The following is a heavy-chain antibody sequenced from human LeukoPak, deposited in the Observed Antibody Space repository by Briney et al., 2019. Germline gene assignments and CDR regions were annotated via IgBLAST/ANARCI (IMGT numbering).Heavy chain of an antibody. D-gene: IGHD5-18*01. CDR3: GRDPRLGIRGYTYGYIDY. CDR2: INTNTGNP. J-gene: IGHJ4*02. Sequence: ASVKVSCKTSGYTFSSYTIIWVRQAPGQGLEWMGWINTNTGNPTYAQGFTGRYVFSLDTPVSTAYLQISGLTADDTAVYFCGRDPRLGIRGYTYGYIDYWGQGTLVTVSS. V-gene: IGHV7-4-1*02. CDR1: GYTFSSYT.